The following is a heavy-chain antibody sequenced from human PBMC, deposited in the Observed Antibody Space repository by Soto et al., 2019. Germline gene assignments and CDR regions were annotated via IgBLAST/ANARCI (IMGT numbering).Heavy chain of an antibody. Sequence: GGSVRLTCADSGFAFISYWMHWVRQAPGKGLVWVSRINSDGSSTSYADSVKGRFTISRDNAKNTLYLQMNSLRAEDTAVYYCEINTAMVNLNNWFGPWGKGTAVPVSA. CDR2: INSDGSST. D-gene: IGHD5-18*01. CDR3: EINTAMVNLNNWFGP. J-gene: IGHJ5*02. CDR1: GFAFISYW. V-gene: IGHV3-74*01.